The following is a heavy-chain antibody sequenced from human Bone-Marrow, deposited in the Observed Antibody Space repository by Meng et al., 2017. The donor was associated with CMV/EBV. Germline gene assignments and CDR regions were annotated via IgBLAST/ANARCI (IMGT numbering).Heavy chain of an antibody. J-gene: IGHJ6*02. Sequence: GESLKISCAASGFTFSSYSMNWVRQAPGKGLEWVSSISSSSSYIYYADSVKGRCTSSRDNAKNSLYLQMNSLRAEDTAVYYCAREGLVVVPAAIHGMDVWGQGTTVTVSS. CDR3: AREGLVVVPAAIHGMDV. D-gene: IGHD2-2*01. CDR2: ISSSSSYI. V-gene: IGHV3-21*01. CDR1: GFTFSSYS.